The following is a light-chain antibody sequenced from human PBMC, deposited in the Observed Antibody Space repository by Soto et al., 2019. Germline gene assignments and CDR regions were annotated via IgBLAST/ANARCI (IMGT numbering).Light chain of an antibody. CDR1: NIGNKG. CDR3: QVWDSSSDHPAV. Sequence: SYELTQPPSVSVAPGQTATITCGGHNIGNKGVHWYQQKPGRAPVLVVYDDSYRPSGVPERFSGSNSGNTATLTISRVEAGDEADYCCQVWDSSSDHPAVFGGGTKVTVL. J-gene: IGLJ2*01. CDR2: DDS. V-gene: IGLV3-21*02.